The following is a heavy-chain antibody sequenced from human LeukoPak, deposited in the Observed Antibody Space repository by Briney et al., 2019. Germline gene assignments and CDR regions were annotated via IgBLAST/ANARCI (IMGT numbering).Heavy chain of an antibody. CDR1: GFTFSTYW. J-gene: IGHJ3*02. V-gene: IGHV3-74*03. Sequence: GGSLRLSCAASGFTFSTYWMHWVRQAPGKGLVWVSRILSDGSSTTYADSVKGRFTISRDNAKNTLYLQMNSLRAEDTAVYYCAREDVNIVVATSGAFDIWGQGTMVTVSS. D-gene: IGHD6-19*01. CDR3: AREDVNIVVATSGAFDI. CDR2: ILSDGSST.